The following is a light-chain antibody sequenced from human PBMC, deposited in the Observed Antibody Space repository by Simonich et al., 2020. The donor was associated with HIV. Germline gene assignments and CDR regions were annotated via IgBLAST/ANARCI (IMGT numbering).Light chain of an antibody. CDR3: QQYYNTPPT. V-gene: IGKV4-1*01. CDR1: QSVLSSSSNNNY. J-gene: IGKJ1*01. CDR2: WGS. Sequence: DIVMTKTPDSLAGSLGERASIHCNSSQSVLSSSSNNNYVTWYQQKPGQPTRLLMYWGSTRESGVPDRFSGSGSGTDFTLTISSLQAEDVAVYYCQQYYNTPPTFGQGTKVEIK.